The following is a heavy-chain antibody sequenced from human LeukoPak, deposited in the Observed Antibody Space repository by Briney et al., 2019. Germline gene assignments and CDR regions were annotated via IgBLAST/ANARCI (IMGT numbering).Heavy chain of an antibody. CDR1: GESFSGYY. Sequence: SETLSLTCAVYGESFSGYYWSWIRQPPGKGLEWIGEINHSGSSNYTPSLKSRVTISVDTSKNQFSLKLSSVTAADTAMYYCAREVADYGGYYDYHYMDVWGKGTTVTISS. CDR2: INHSGSS. J-gene: IGHJ6*03. D-gene: IGHD4/OR15-4a*01. CDR3: AREVADYGGYYDYHYMDV. V-gene: IGHV4-34*01.